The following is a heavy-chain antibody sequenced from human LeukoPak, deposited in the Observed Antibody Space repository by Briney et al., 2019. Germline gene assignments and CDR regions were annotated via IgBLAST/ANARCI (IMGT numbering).Heavy chain of an antibody. CDR1: AFTFSTYS. CDR2: ISYDGSNG. CDR3: AKDAPTSYSSGWPIDY. V-gene: IGHV3-30*04. J-gene: IGHJ4*02. Sequence: GESLRLSCAASAFTFSTYSMHWVRQAPGKGLEWVAVISYDGSNGYYADSVKGRFTISRDNSKNTLYLQMNSLRAEDTAVYYCAKDAPTSYSSGWPIDYWGQGTLVTVSS. D-gene: IGHD6-19*01.